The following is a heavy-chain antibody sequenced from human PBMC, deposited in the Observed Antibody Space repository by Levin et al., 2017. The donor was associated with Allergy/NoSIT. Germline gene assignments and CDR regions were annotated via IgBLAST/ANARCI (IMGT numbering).Heavy chain of an antibody. D-gene: IGHD4-17*01. Sequence: SETLSLTCTVSGGSISSGGYYWSWIRQHPGKGLEWIGYIYYSGSTYYNPSLKSRVTISVDTSKNQFSLKLSSVTAADTAVYYCARAHDYGEGGGGTLDYWGQGTLVTVSS. CDR1: GGSISSGGYY. CDR2: IYYSGST. CDR3: ARAHDYGEGGGGTLDY. V-gene: IGHV4-31*03. J-gene: IGHJ4*02.